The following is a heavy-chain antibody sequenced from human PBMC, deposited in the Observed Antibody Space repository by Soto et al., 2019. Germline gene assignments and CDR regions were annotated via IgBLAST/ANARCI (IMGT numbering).Heavy chain of an antibody. CDR1: GFTFSDYY. CDR3: ASTMVRGVINWFDP. V-gene: IGHV3-11*01. Sequence: QVQLVESGGGLVKPGGSLRLSCAASGFTFSDYYMSWIRQAPGKGLEWVSYISSSGSTIYYADSVKGRFTISRDKAKNSLYLQMNSLRAEYTAVYYCASTMVRGVINWFDPWGQGTLVTVSS. CDR2: ISSSGSTI. D-gene: IGHD3-10*01. J-gene: IGHJ5*02.